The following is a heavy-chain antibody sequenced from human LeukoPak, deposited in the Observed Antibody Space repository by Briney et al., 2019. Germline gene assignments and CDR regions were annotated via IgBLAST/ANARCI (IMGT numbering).Heavy chain of an antibody. CDR3: AREPKLEPTGFDP. D-gene: IGHD1-14*01. CDR2: MNPNSGNT. J-gene: IGHJ5*02. CDR1: GYTFTSYA. Sequence: ASVKVSCKASGYTFTSYAMNWVRQAPGQGLEWMGWMNPNSGNTGYAQKFQGRVTMTRDTSINTAYMELSSLRSDDTAVYYCAREPKLEPTGFDPWGQGTLVTVSS. V-gene: IGHV1-8*02.